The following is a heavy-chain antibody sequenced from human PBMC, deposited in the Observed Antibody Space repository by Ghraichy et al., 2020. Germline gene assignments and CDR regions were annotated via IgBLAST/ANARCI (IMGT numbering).Heavy chain of an antibody. V-gene: IGHV3-23*01. D-gene: IGHD3-10*01. CDR3: AKRGPERFGELHSFDN. J-gene: IGHJ4*02. CDR2: ISGSADST. Sequence: GSLNISCATSGFTFSTYGMAWIRQAPGKGLEWVSAISGSADSTFYRDSVKGRFTISRDNSKNTLYLHLNSLKHEDTAVYYCAKRGPERFGELHSFDNWGQGTLVTVSS. CDR1: GFTFSTYG.